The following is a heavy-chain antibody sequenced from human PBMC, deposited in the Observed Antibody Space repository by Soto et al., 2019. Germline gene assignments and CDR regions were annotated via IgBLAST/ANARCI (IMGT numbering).Heavy chain of an antibody. V-gene: IGHV3-30-3*01. J-gene: IGHJ4*02. CDR2: ISYDGSNK. CDR1: GFTFSSYA. D-gene: IGHD5-18*01. CDR3: ARDLDTDMVPRPPGY. Sequence: GGSLRLSCAASGFTFSSYAMHWVRQAPGKGLEWVAVISYDGSNKYYADSVKGRFTISRDNSKNTLYLQMNSLRAEDTAVYYCARDLDTDMVPRPPGYWGQGTLVTVSS.